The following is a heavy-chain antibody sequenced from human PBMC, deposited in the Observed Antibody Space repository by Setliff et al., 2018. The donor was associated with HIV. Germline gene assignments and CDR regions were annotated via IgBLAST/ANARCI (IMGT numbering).Heavy chain of an antibody. CDR1: EFTFSSYG. CDR3: TKNLYRSPWSPLDY. D-gene: IGHD6-19*01. J-gene: IGHJ4*02. CDR2: IRYDDTYK. V-gene: IGHV3-30*02. Sequence: GGSLRLSCVASEFTFSSYGMHWVRQAPGKGLEWVAFIRYDDTYKYYADSVKGRFTISGDNSKNTLYLQMNSLRAEDTAVYYCTKNLYRSPWSPLDYWGQGTLVTVSS.